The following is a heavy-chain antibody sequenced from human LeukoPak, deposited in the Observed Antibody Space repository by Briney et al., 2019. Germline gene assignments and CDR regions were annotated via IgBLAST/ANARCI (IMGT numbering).Heavy chain of an antibody. J-gene: IGHJ3*02. Sequence: SSETLSLTCTVSGGSISSYYWSWIRQPPGKGLEWIGYIYYSGSTNYNPSLKSRVTISVDTSKNQFSLKLSSVTAADTAVYYCARSIVLVVYAVFDIWGQGTMVTVSS. V-gene: IGHV4-59*01. CDR1: GGSISSYY. CDR3: ARSIVLVVYAVFDI. D-gene: IGHD2-8*01. CDR2: IYYSGST.